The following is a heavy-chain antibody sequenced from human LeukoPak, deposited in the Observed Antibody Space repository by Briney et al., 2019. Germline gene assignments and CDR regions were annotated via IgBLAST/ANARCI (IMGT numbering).Heavy chain of an antibody. CDR3: ARALAVAVDY. CDR2: ISSSSSYI. J-gene: IGHJ4*02. Sequence: GGSLRLSRAASGFTFSSYSMNWVRQAPGKGLEWVSSISSSSSYIYHADSVKGRFTISRDNAKNSLYLQMNSLRAEDTAVYYCARALAVAVDYWGQGTLVTVSS. D-gene: IGHD6-19*01. CDR1: GFTFSSYS. V-gene: IGHV3-21*01.